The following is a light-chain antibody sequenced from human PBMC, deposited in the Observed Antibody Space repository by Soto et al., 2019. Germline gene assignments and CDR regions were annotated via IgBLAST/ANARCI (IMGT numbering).Light chain of an antibody. CDR3: HSYDSSLSGDVV. Sequence: QSVLTQPPSVSGAPGQRVTISCTGSSSNIGAGYDVHWYQQLPGTAPKLLLYGNSNRPSGVPDRFSGSKSGTSASLAITGLRAEDEADCYCHSYDSSLSGDVVFGGGTKLTVL. V-gene: IGLV1-40*01. CDR1: SSNIGAGYD. CDR2: GNS. J-gene: IGLJ2*01.